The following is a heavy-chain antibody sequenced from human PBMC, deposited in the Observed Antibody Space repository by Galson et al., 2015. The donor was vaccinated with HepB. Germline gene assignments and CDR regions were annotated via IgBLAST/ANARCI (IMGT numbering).Heavy chain of an antibody. CDR2: ISYDGTNK. J-gene: IGHJ4*02. V-gene: IGHV3-30*04. CDR3: ARGLYGSGGYYSYYFDY. Sequence: SLRLSCAASGFTFSTYAMHWVRQAPGKGPEWVAIISYDGTNKYFADSVKGRFTISRDNSKNTLYLQMSSLRAEDTAVYYCARGLYGSGGYYSYYFDYWGQGTLVTVSS. D-gene: IGHD3-10*01. CDR1: GFTFSTYA.